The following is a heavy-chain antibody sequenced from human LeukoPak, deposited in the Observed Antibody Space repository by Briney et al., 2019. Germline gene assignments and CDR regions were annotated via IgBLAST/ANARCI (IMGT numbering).Heavy chain of an antibody. CDR3: AKRPSDYGDYVTYFDY. D-gene: IGHD4-17*01. J-gene: IGHJ4*02. CDR2: ISDDGRNK. CDR1: GFSFISYG. V-gene: IGHV3-30*18. Sequence: GGSLRLSCAASGFSFISYGMHWVRQAPGKGLEWVGVISDDGRNKKYADSVKGRFTISGDNSKDTLYLQMNSLRDEDTAVYYCAKRPSDYGDYVTYFDYWGQGTLVTVSS.